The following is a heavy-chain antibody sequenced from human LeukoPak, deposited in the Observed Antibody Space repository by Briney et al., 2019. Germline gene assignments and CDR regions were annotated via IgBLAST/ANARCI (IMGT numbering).Heavy chain of an antibody. V-gene: IGHV4-39*01. Sequence: SETLSLTCTVSGGSLSSSSYYWGWIRQPPGKGLGWIGSIYYSGSTYYNPSLKSRVTISVDTSKNQFSLKLSSVTAADTAVYYCARQWGITIFGVVKPTGWFDPWGQGTLVTISS. CDR1: GGSLSSSSYY. D-gene: IGHD3-3*01. CDR2: IYYSGST. J-gene: IGHJ5*02. CDR3: ARQWGITIFGVVKPTGWFDP.